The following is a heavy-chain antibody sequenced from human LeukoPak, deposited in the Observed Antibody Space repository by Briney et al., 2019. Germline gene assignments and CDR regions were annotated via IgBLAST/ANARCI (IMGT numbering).Heavy chain of an antibody. CDR2: IRSKAYGGTT. Sequence: GGSLRLSCTASGFTFGDYAMSWVRQAPGKGLEWVGFIRSKAYGGTTEYAASVKGRFTISRDDSKSIAYLQMNSLKTEDTAVYYCTRVSGSYYSDQYYFDYWGQGTLVTVPS. J-gene: IGHJ4*02. CDR1: GFTFGDYA. CDR3: TRVSGSYYSDQYYFDY. D-gene: IGHD1-26*01. V-gene: IGHV3-49*04.